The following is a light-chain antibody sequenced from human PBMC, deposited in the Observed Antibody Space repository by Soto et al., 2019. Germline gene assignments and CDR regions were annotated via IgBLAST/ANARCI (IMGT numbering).Light chain of an antibody. CDR2: GNS. CDR3: QSYDRSLSGYYV. J-gene: IGLJ1*01. Sequence: SALTQPPSVSGAPGQRVTISCTGSSSNIGAGYDVHWYQQLPGTAPKLLIYGNSNRPSGVPDRFSGSKSGTSASLAITGLQAEDEADYYCQSYDRSLSGYYVFGTGTKVTVL. CDR1: SSNIGAGYD. V-gene: IGLV1-40*01.